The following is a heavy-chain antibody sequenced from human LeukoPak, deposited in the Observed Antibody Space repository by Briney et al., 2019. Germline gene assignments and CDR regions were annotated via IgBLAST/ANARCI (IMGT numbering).Heavy chain of an antibody. CDR1: GDIVSSNSGA. CDR3: ARVDYSDYKALAFDI. Sequence: KASQTLSLTCAISGDIVSSNSGAWNWIRQSPSRGLEWLGRTYYRSKWYHDYAVSVKSRITIDSDTSKNQFSLHLKSVTPEDTAVYYCARVDYSDYKALAFDIWGQGTVVTVSS. J-gene: IGHJ3*02. D-gene: IGHD4-11*01. V-gene: IGHV6-1*01. CDR2: TYYRSKWYH.